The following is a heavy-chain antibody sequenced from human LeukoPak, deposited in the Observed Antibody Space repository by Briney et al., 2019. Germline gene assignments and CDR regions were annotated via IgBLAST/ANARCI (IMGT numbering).Heavy chain of an antibody. D-gene: IGHD3-22*01. CDR1: GFTFSSYA. Sequence: GGSLRLSCAASGFTFSSYAMHWVRQAPGKGLEWVAVISYDGSNKYYADSGKGRFTISRDNSKNTLYLQMNSLRAEDTAVYYCARNQGDYYDSSGYPLAYAFDIWGQGTMVTVSS. J-gene: IGHJ3*02. CDR2: ISYDGSNK. CDR3: ARNQGDYYDSSGYPLAYAFDI. V-gene: IGHV3-30-3*01.